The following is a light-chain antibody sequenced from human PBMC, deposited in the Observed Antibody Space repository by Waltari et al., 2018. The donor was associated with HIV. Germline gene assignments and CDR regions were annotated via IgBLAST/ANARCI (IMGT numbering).Light chain of an antibody. CDR2: DVS. V-gene: IGLV2-14*03. CDR3: SSYTSSSTYV. CDR1: RGDVGGINY. Sequence: QPALTHPASGSGSPGRPTPSPGLGTRGDVGGINYFSWNQQHPAKVPKPRIFDVSNRPSGVSHRFSGSKSGNTASLTISGLQAEDEADYYCSSYTSSSTYVFGTGTKVTVL. J-gene: IGLJ1*01.